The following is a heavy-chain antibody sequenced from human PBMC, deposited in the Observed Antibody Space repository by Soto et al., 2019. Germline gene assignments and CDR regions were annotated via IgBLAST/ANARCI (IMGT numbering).Heavy chain of an antibody. CDR2: ISGSGGST. Sequence: PGGSLRLSCAASGFTFSSYAMSWVRQAPGKGLEWVSAISGSGGSTYYADSVKGRFTISRDNSKNTLYLQMNSLRAEDTAVYYCAKVHFPTYDSSGYYYNYWGQGTLVTV. V-gene: IGHV3-23*01. CDR3: AKVHFPTYDSSGYYYNY. D-gene: IGHD3-22*01. J-gene: IGHJ4*02. CDR1: GFTFSSYA.